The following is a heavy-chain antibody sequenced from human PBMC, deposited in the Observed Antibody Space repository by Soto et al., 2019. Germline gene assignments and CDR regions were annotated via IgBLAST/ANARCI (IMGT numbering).Heavy chain of an antibody. J-gene: IGHJ4*02. V-gene: IGHV3-33*01. Sequence: PGGSLRLSCAASGFTFSSYVMHGVRQAPGKGLEWVAVIWYDGSNKYYADSVKGRFTISRDNSKNTLYLQMNSLRAEDTAVYYCARDGGKSGYDFWSGYYPYYFDYWGQGTLVTVSS. CDR2: IWYDGSNK. CDR3: ARDGGKSGYDFWSGYYPYYFDY. D-gene: IGHD3-3*01. CDR1: GFTFSSYV.